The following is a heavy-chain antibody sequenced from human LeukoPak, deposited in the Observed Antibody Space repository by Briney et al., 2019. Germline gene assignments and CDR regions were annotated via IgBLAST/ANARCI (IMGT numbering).Heavy chain of an antibody. CDR3: GRVGYDNTGGDY. V-gene: IGHV3-33*01. D-gene: IGHD3-22*01. CDR1: GFTFSNYG. J-gene: IGHJ4*02. Sequence: PGGSLRLSCTASGFTFSNYGIHWVRQAPGKGLEWVTVIWYDGSKRYYADSVRGRFTISRDDSTNMVYLQMNSLRDEDTAVYYCGRVGYDNTGGDYWGQGTLVSVSS. CDR2: IWYDGSKR.